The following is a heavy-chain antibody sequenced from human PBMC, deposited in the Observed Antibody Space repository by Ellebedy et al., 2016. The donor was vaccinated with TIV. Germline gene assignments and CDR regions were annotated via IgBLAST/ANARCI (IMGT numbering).Heavy chain of an antibody. CDR2: ISYDGSNK. CDR3: AKHGSHYYYYYYMDV. V-gene: IGHV3-30*18. J-gene: IGHJ6*03. CDR1: GFTFSSYA. Sequence: GGSLRLSXAASGFTFSSYAMSWVREAPGKGLEWVAVISYDGSNKYYADSVKGRFTISRDNSKNTLYLQMNSLRAEDTAVYYCAKHGSHYYYYYYMDVWGKGTTVTVSS.